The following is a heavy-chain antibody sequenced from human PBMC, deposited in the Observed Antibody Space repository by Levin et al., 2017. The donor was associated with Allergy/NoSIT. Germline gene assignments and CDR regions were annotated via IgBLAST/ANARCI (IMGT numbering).Heavy chain of an antibody. V-gene: IGHV4-59*08. D-gene: IGHD3-22*01. CDR2: IYYSGST. J-gene: IGHJ2*01. Sequence: SQTLSLTCTVSGGSINNYYWSWIRQPPGKGLEWIGYIYYSGSTNYNPSLKSRVTISVDTSKNQFSLKLSSVTAADTAVYYCARRRYYYDSSGYFSHWYFDLWGRGTLVTVSS. CDR1: GGSINNYY. CDR3: ARRRYYYDSSGYFSHWYFDL.